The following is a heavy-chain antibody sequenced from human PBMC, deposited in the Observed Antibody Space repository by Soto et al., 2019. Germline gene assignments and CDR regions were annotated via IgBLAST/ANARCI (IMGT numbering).Heavy chain of an antibody. Sequence: QVQLQESGPGLVKPSGTLSLTCAVSGGSISSSNWWSWVRQPPGKGLEWIGEIYHSGSTNYNPSLKSRLTISVDKSKNQFSLKLSSVTAADTAVYYCARDTMIVVVAAENAFDIWGQGTMVTVSS. D-gene: IGHD3-22*01. CDR1: GGSISSSNW. CDR3: ARDTMIVVVAAENAFDI. J-gene: IGHJ3*02. V-gene: IGHV4-4*02. CDR2: IYHSGST.